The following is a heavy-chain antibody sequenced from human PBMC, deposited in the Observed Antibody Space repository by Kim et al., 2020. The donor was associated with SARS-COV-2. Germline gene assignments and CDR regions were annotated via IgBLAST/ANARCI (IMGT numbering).Heavy chain of an antibody. J-gene: IGHJ6*02. CDR3: ARARRSGSYFVAHYYGMDV. V-gene: IGHV3-53*01. D-gene: IGHD1-26*01. Sequence: GRFTISRDNSKNTLYLQMDSLRAEDTAVYSCARARRSGSYFVAHYYGMDVWGQGTTVTVSS.